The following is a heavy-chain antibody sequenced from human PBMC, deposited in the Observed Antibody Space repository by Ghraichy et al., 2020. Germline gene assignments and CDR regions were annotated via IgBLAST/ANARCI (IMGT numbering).Heavy chain of an antibody. V-gene: IGHV1-18*04. CDR3: GRSTALVGGWFDP. CDR2: ISTYNGQT. J-gene: IGHJ5*02. D-gene: IGHD3-16*01. Sequence: ASVKVSCQTSGYPFVSHGTTWVLQAPGQGLEWMGWISTYNGQTNYPQRLQGRVTMTSDTSTSTVYMELRSLTFDDTAVYYCGRSTALVGGWFDPWGQGTLVTVSS. CDR1: GYPFVSHG.